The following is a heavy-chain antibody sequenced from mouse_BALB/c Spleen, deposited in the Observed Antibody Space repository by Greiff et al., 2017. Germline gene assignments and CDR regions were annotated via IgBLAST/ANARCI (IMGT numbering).Heavy chain of an antibody. D-gene: IGHD2-14*01. Sequence: VQLKQSGAELVKPGASVKLSCTASGFNIKDTYMHWVKQRPEQGLEWIGRIDPANGNTKYDPKFQGKATITADTSSNTAYLQLSSLTSEDTAVYYCARRAYYRYDDAMDYWGQGTSVTVSS. V-gene: IGHV14-3*02. CDR1: GFNIKDTY. J-gene: IGHJ4*01. CDR2: IDPANGNT. CDR3: ARRAYYRYDDAMDY.